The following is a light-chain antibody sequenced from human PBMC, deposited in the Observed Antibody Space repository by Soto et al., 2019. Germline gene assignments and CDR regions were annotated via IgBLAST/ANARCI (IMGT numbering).Light chain of an antibody. V-gene: IGLV4-69*01. CDR1: GGRSDYA. CDR3: QTCDAAGIGV. Sequence: QPVLTQSPSASASLGASVKLTCTLSGGRSDYAIAWHQQQPENGPRDWMKLNNDSSHIKGNGIPDRFSGFRSGADYYLPIAGLQSEDEADYYCQTCDAAGIGVFGGGTKLTVL. J-gene: IGLJ3*02. CDR2: LNNDSSH.